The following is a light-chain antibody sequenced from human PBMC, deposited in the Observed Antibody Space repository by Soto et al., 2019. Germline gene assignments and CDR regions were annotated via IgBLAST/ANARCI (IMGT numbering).Light chain of an antibody. Sequence: EIVLTQSPGPLSLSPGERATLSCRASQSVSSRYIGWYQQKPGQAPRLLIYGTSNRATASPVRFSGSGSGTDFTLTISRLEPEDFAVYYCQHYGSSPPITVGQGTRLEIK. CDR1: QSVSSRY. CDR3: QHYGSSPPIT. J-gene: IGKJ5*01. V-gene: IGKV3-20*01. CDR2: GTS.